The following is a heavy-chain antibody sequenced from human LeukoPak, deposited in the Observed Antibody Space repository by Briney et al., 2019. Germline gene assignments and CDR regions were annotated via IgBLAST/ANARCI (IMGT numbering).Heavy chain of an antibody. Sequence: GSLRLSCAASGFTFYSYAMNWVRQAPGKGLEWVSSISGDSTDIYYADSVMGRSTISRDNAKNSLYLQINSLRAEDTAIYYCARRGYSDSSGYDYWGQGTLVTASS. J-gene: IGHJ4*02. V-gene: IGHV3-21*01. CDR1: GFTFYSYA. D-gene: IGHD3-22*01. CDR2: ISGDSTDI. CDR3: ARRGYSDSSGYDY.